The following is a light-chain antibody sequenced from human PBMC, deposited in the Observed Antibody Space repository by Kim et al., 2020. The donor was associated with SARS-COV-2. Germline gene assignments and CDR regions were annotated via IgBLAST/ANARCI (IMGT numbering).Light chain of an antibody. CDR2: GAS. Sequence: ASVGDTCPITCRARQDISNSLAWFQQKPGKAPKSLIYGASNLQSGVPSKFSGSGSGTDFTLTISSLQPEDLATYYCQQYKSYPLTFGGGTKVDIK. J-gene: IGKJ4*01. V-gene: IGKV1-16*02. CDR1: QDISNS. CDR3: QQYKSYPLT.